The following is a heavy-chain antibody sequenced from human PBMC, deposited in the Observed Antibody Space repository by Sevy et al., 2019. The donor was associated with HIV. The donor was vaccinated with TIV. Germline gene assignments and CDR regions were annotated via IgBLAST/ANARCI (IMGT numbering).Heavy chain of an antibody. CDR2: INYVGSC. D-gene: IGHD6-19*01. J-gene: IGHJ4*02. CDR3: VGPTLTYSSGWSYHDS. V-gene: IGHV4-39*01. CDR1: GASISSSGYY. Sequence: SETLSLTCTVSGASISSSGYYWGWIRQPPGKGLEWIASINYVGSCFYNPSLRSRVTISSDTSNKQFSLKLNSVTAADTALYYCVGPTLTYSSGWSYHDSWGQGTVVTVSS.